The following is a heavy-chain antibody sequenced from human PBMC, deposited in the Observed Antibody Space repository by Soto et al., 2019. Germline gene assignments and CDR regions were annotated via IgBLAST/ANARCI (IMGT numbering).Heavy chain of an antibody. D-gene: IGHD3-16*01. V-gene: IGHV4-59*01. Sequence: QVQLQESGPGLVKPSETLSLTCIVSGGSISDYYWSWIRQPPGKGLEWIGYLGYSGSTNYNPSLKSRVTISGDTSKNQFSLKVNSVTAADTAVYYCSRSDDYIWASLDYWGQGTLVTVSS. J-gene: IGHJ4*02. CDR1: GGSISDYY. CDR2: LGYSGST. CDR3: SRSDDYIWASLDY.